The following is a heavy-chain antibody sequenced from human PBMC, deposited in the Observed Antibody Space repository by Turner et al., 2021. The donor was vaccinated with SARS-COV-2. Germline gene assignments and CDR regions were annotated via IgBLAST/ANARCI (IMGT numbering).Heavy chain of an antibody. J-gene: IGHJ6*02. CDR2: ITGSSGYI. D-gene: IGHD6-19*01. V-gene: IGHV3-21*01. Sequence: EVPLVESGGGLVKPGGSLRLSCAASGFTFSSYSMNWVRQAPGKGLEWVSSITGSSGYIYYADSVKGRFTISRDNAKTSLYLQMNSLRAEDTAVYYCARVFPTDSSVWYRYYYYYGMDVWGQGTTVTVSS. CDR3: ARVFPTDSSVWYRYYYYYGMDV. CDR1: GFTFSSYS.